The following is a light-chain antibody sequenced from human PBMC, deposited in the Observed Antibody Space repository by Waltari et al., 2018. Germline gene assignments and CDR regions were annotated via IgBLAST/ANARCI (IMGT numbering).Light chain of an antibody. CDR2: VNSDGSH. J-gene: IGLJ3*02. CDR3: QTGGHGTWV. Sequence: QLVLTQSPSASASLGASVKLTCTLSSGPSSTILAWPQPQPEKGPRYFMKVNSDGSHSKGDEIPDRFSGSSSGAERYLTISSVQSEDEADYYCQTGGHGTWVFGGGTTLTVL. CDR1: SGPSSTI. V-gene: IGLV4-69*01.